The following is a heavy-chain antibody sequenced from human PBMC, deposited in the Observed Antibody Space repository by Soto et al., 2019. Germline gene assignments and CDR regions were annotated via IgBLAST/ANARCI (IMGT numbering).Heavy chain of an antibody. CDR3: ARDRHSSSSGYFEY. CDR2: IWYDGNDK. J-gene: IGHJ4*02. Sequence: PGGSLRLSCAASGFTFSSYGMHWVRQAPGKGLEWVAVIWYDGNDKYYADFVKGRFTISRDNAKNTVSLQMNSLRAEDTAVYYCARDRHSSSSGYFEYWGQGTLVTV. D-gene: IGHD6-6*01. CDR1: GFTFSSYG. V-gene: IGHV3-33*01.